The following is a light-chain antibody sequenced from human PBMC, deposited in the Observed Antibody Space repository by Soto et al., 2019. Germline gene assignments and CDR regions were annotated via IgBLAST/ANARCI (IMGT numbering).Light chain of an antibody. J-gene: IGKJ5*01. CDR3: QQYNRYWT. Sequence: LYMSPSSVSASESGRVTITCRASQGISSYLAWYQQKPGKAPKLLIYAASSLQSGVPSRFSGSGSETEFTLTISSLLPDDFATYYCQQYNRYWTFGQGTRLEI. V-gene: IGKV1-9*01. CDR2: AAS. CDR1: QGISSY.